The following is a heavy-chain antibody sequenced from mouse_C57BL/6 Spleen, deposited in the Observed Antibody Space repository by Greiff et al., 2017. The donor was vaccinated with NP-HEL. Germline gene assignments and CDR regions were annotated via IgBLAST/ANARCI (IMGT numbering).Heavy chain of an antibody. CDR2: IYPGSGNT. CDR3: ARGGVYYGYDGVGDY. V-gene: IGHV1-76*01. Sequence: VNVVESGAELVRPGASVKLSCKASGYTFTDYYINWVKQRPGQGLEWIARIYPGSGNTYYNEKFKGKATLTAEKSSSTAYMQLSSLTSEDSAVYFCARGGVYYGYDGVGDYWGQGTSVTVSS. D-gene: IGHD2-2*01. J-gene: IGHJ4*01. CDR1: GYTFTDYY.